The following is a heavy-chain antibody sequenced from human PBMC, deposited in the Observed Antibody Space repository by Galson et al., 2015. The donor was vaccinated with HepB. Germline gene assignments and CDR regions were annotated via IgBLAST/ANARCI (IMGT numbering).Heavy chain of an antibody. CDR2: INPNSGGT. Sequence: SVKVSCKASGYTFTGYYMHWVRQAPGQGLEWMGWINPNSGGTNYAQKFQGWLTITKDTSKNQVVLTMTNMDPVDTATYYCAHRLEDRNDVAHFDYWGQGTLVTVSS. D-gene: IGHD1-1*01. CDR3: AHRLEDRNDVAHFDY. J-gene: IGHJ4*02. CDR1: GYTFTGYY. V-gene: IGHV1-2*04.